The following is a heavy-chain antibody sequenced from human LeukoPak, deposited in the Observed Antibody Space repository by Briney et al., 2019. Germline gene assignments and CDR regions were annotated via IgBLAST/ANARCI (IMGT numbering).Heavy chain of an antibody. CDR3: ARLQGDSGWYYFDY. CDR2: ISNSATYI. J-gene: IGHJ4*02. D-gene: IGHD6-19*01. Sequence: GGSLRLSCAASGFSLGDSYMSWIRQAPGKGLEWVSSISNSATYIYYSDSMKGRFTISRDNARNSLFLQMNSLRVEDTAVYFCARLQGDSGWYYFDYWGQGTLVTVSS. V-gene: IGHV3-11*04. CDR1: GFSLGDSY.